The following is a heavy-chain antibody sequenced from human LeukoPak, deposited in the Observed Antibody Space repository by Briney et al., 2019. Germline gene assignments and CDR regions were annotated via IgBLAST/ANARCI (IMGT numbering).Heavy chain of an antibody. CDR3: AKLPRSSGLPSS. V-gene: IGHV3-30*02. Sequence: GGSLRLSCTASGFTFSDYGLHWVRQAPGKGLEWVAFIRYDGTSKYYADSVKGRFTISRDNSKDTLFLQMNSLRAEDTALYYCAKLPRSSGLPSSWGQGTLVTVSS. J-gene: IGHJ5*02. D-gene: IGHD3-22*01. CDR1: GFTFSDYG. CDR2: IRYDGTSK.